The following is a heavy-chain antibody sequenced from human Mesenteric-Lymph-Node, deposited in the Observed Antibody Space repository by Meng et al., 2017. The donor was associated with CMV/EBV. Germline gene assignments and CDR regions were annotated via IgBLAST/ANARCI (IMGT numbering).Heavy chain of an antibody. CDR2: IYPGDSDT. D-gene: IGHD2-21*01. V-gene: IGHV5-51*01. CDR3: ARHRDPLLSLPFDF. CDR1: GYSFPRYW. Sequence: GESLKISCKGLGYSFPRYWIGWVRQMPGKGLEWMGIIYPGDSDTRYSPSFQGQVTISADKSINITYLRWSSLRASDTAMYYCARHRDPLLSLPFDFWGQGTLVTVSS. J-gene: IGHJ4*02.